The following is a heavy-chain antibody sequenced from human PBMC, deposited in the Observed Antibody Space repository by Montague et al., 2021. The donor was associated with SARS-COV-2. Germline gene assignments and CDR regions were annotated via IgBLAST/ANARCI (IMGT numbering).Heavy chain of an antibody. CDR3: AKSPRAYSYAFDY. D-gene: IGHD5-18*01. Sequence: SLSLSLSASGFPFNTYAMSWVRQAPGKGLEWVSVIYSGGSNTYYADSVKGRFTISRDNSKNTLYLQMNRLRAEDTAVYYCAKSPRAYSYAFDYWGQGTLVTVSS. CDR1: GFPFNTYA. V-gene: IGHV3-23*03. J-gene: IGHJ4*02. CDR2: IYSGGSNT.